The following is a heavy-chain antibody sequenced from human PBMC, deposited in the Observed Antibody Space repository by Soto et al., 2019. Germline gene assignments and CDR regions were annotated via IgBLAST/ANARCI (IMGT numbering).Heavy chain of an antibody. CDR3: ARATYSSSWT. CDR1: GGSISSGDYY. J-gene: IGHJ5*02. V-gene: IGHV4-31*03. Sequence: SETLSLTCTVSGGSISSGDYYWTWIRQHPGKGLEWIGYIYYSGSTYQNPSLKSRVTISVDTSKNQFSLKLSSVTAADTAVYYCARATYSSSWTWGQGTLVTVSS. D-gene: IGHD6-13*01. CDR2: IYYSGST.